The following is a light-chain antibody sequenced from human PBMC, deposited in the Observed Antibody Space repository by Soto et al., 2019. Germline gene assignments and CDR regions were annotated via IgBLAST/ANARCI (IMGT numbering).Light chain of an antibody. CDR3: KSYDSSLSGPYV. J-gene: IGLJ1*01. V-gene: IGLV1-40*01. CDR1: SSNIGAGYD. CDR2: GNS. Sequence: QSALTQPPSVSGAPGQRVTISCTGSSSNIGAGYDVHWYQQLPGTAPKLLIYGNSNRPSGVPDRFSGSKSGTSASLAITELQAEDEADYYCKSYDSSLSGPYVFGTGTKVTVL.